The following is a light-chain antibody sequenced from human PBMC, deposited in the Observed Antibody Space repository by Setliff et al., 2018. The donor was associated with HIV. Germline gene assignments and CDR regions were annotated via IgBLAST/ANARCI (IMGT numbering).Light chain of an antibody. CDR3: QVWDRYSDHWV. CDR1: NIGSKS. CDR2: HDS. V-gene: IGLV3-21*01. Sequence: SYELIQPPSVAVAPRETARITCGGDNIGSKSVHWYRQKPGQAPALIINHDSGRRPGIPERFSGSNSGNTATLTISWVEAGDEADYICQVWDRYSDHWVFGGGTKATVL. J-gene: IGLJ3*02.